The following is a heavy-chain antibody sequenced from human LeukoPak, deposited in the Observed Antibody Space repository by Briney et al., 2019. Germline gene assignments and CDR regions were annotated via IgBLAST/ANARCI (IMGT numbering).Heavy chain of an antibody. CDR1: GFTVSSNY. CDR3: AREKYCTITDCLHGRFYFDY. D-gene: IGHD2-2*01. Sequence: GGSLRLSCAASGFTVSSNYMSWVRQAPGKGLEWVSVIYSGGSTYYADSVEGRFTISRDNSKNTLYLQMNTLRAEDTAVYYCAREKYCTITDCLHGRFYFDYWGQGTLVTVPS. J-gene: IGHJ4*02. CDR2: IYSGGST. V-gene: IGHV3-53*05.